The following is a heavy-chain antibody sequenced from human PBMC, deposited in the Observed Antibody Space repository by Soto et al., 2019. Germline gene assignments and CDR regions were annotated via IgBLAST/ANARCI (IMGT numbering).Heavy chain of an antibody. J-gene: IGHJ4*02. CDR3: AKDFYSYDSSGYDDY. D-gene: IGHD3-22*01. Sequence: HPGGSLRLSCAASGFTFDDYAMHWVRQAPGKGLEWVSGISWNSGSIGYADSVKGRFTISRDNAKNSLYLQMNSLRAEDTALYYCAKDFYSYDSSGYDDYWGQGTLVTVSS. CDR2: ISWNSGSI. V-gene: IGHV3-9*01. CDR1: GFTFDDYA.